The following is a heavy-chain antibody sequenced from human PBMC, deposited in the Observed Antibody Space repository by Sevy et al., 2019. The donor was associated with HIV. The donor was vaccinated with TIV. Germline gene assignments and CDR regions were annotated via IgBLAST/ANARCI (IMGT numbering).Heavy chain of an antibody. CDR1: GFTFSSYW. J-gene: IGHJ4*02. Sequence: GGCLRLSCAASGFTFSSYWMSWVRQAPGKGLEWVANIKQDGSEKYYVDTVKGRFTISRDNAKNSLYLQMNSLRAEDTAVYYCARAPVAGTHFDYWGQGTLVTVSS. D-gene: IGHD6-19*01. CDR3: ARAPVAGTHFDY. CDR2: IKQDGSEK. V-gene: IGHV3-7*01.